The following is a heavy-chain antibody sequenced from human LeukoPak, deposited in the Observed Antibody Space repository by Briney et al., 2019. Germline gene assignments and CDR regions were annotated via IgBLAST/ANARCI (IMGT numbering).Heavy chain of an antibody. Sequence: SVKVSCKASGGTFSSYAISWVRQAPGQGLEWMGRIIPILGIANYAQKFQGRVTITADKSPSTAYMELSSLRSEDTAVYYCARVTVTTFPRDYYYYYGMDVWGQGTTVTVYS. D-gene: IGHD4-11*01. CDR1: GGTFSSYA. V-gene: IGHV1-69*04. J-gene: IGHJ6*02. CDR2: IIPILGIA. CDR3: ARVTVTTFPRDYYYYYGMDV.